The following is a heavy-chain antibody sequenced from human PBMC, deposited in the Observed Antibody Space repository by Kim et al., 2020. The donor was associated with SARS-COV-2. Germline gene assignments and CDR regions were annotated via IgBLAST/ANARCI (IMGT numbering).Heavy chain of an antibody. V-gene: IGHV4-34*01. CDR2: INHSGST. J-gene: IGHJ6*01. CDR1: GGSFSGYY. CDR3: ARGSGVLRYFNYYYYGMDV. Sequence: SETLSLTCAVYGGSFSGYYWSWIRQPPGKGLEWIGEINHSGSTNYNPSLKSRVTISVDTSKNQFSLKLSSVTAADTAVYYCARGSGVLRYFNYYYYGMDV. D-gene: IGHD3-9*01.